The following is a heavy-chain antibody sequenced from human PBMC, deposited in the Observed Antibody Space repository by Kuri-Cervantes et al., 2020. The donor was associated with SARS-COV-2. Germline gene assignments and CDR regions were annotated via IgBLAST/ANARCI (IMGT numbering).Heavy chain of an antibody. CDR3: ARVYYYDSSGYYYAFDI. CDR1: GGSISSSSYY. D-gene: IGHD3-22*01. Sequence: GSLRLSCTVSGGSISSSSYYWGWIRQPPGKGLEWIGSIYTSGSTNYNPSLKSRVTMSVDTSKNQFSLKLSSVTAADTAVYYCARVYYYDSSGYYYAFDIWGQGTMVTVSS. CDR2: IYTSGST. V-gene: IGHV4-39*07. J-gene: IGHJ3*02.